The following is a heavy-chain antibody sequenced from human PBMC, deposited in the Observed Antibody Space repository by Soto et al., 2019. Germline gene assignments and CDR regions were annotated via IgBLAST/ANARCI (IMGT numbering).Heavy chain of an antibody. CDR2: IYYSGST. V-gene: IGHV4-31*03. D-gene: IGHD2-15*01. CDR3: ATYCSGGSCYLDY. CDR1: GCSISSGGYY. Sequence: QVQLQESGPGLVKPSQTLSLTCTVSGCSISSGGYYWSWIRQHSGKGLEWIGYIYYSGSTYYNPYLKIRVTISVDTSKNQFSLKLSSVTAADTAVYYCATYCSGGSCYLDYWGQGTLVTVST. J-gene: IGHJ4*02.